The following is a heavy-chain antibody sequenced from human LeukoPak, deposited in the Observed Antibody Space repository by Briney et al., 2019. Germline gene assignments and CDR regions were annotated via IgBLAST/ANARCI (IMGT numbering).Heavy chain of an antibody. CDR1: GFTFSSYA. Sequence: GGSLRLSGAASGFTFSSYAMHWVRQAPGKGLEWVAVISYDGSNKYYADSVKGRFTISRDNSKNTLYLQMNSLRAEDTAVYYCARDLTVGATGHWGQGTLVTVSS. CDR3: ARDLTVGATGH. V-gene: IGHV3-30-3*01. J-gene: IGHJ4*02. D-gene: IGHD1-26*01. CDR2: ISYDGSNK.